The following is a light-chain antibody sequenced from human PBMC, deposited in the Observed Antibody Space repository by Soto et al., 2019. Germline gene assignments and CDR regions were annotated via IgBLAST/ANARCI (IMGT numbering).Light chain of an antibody. J-gene: IGKJ1*01. CDR3: QQYGSSPGT. CDR1: QSINRY. V-gene: IGKV3-20*01. CDR2: DTS. Sequence: EIVLTQSPATLSLSPGERATLSCRASQSINRYLAWYQQKPGQAPSLLIYDTSTRATGVPDRFSGSGSGTDFALTISRVEPEDFAIYFCQQYGSSPGTFGQGTKVDIK.